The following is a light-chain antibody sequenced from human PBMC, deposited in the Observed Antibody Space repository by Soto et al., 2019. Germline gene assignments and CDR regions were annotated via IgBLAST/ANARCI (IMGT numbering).Light chain of an antibody. CDR2: EVS. J-gene: IGLJ1*01. CDR3: TSYEGGGRYV. CDR1: SSDVGAYTL. V-gene: IGLV2-14*01. Sequence: QSVLTQPASVSGSPGQSVTISCTGTSSDVGAYTLVSWYQQYPGKAPKLMIYEVSNRPSGVSNRFSGSKSGNTASLTISGLQAEDEADYYCCTSYEGGGRYVFGTGTKLTVL.